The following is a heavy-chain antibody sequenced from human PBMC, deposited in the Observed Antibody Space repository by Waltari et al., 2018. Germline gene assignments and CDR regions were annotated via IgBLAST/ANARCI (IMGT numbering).Heavy chain of an antibody. V-gene: IGHV3-48*04. CDR1: GFTFSSYS. Sequence: EVQLVESGGGLVQPGGSLRLSCAASGFTFSSYSMNWVRQAPGKGREWVSYISSSSSTIYSADSVKGRFTISRDNAKNSLYLQMNSLRAEDTAVYYCARVKGVAAAGSDYWGQGTLVTVSS. J-gene: IGHJ4*02. CDR3: ARVKGVAAAGSDY. CDR2: ISSSSSTI. D-gene: IGHD6-13*01.